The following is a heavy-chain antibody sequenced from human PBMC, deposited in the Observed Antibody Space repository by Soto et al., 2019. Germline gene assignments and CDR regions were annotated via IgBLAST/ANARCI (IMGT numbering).Heavy chain of an antibody. Sequence: PSETLSLTCTVSGGSISTYYWSWIRQPAGKGLEWIGRIYTGGSTNYNPSLKNRVTMSIDTSKNQFSLRLTSVTAADTAVYFCAIVSGNYYGSGSYSPDYWGQGTLVTVSS. J-gene: IGHJ4*02. CDR2: IYTGGST. CDR1: GGSISTYY. D-gene: IGHD3-10*01. V-gene: IGHV4-4*07. CDR3: AIVSGNYYGSGSYSPDY.